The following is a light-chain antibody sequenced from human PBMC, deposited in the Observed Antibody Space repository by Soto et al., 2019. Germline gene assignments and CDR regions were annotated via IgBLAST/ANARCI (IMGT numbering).Light chain of an antibody. CDR3: QQYGDSPWT. V-gene: IGKV3-20*01. CDR1: QSVGSTY. J-gene: IGKJ1*01. Sequence: EIVLTQAPGTLSLSPRERGTLSCSASQSVGSTYVAWHQKTPGPATRLIIYDASSRATGTPDRFSGSGSGKDFTLTISRLEPEDSAVYYCQQYGDSPWTFGQGTKVDI. CDR2: DAS.